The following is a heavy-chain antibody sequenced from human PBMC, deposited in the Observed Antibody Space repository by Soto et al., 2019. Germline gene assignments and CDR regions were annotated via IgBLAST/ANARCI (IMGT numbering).Heavy chain of an antibody. V-gene: IGHV1-18*01. CDR1: GYAFASCG. CDR2: ISAYNGNT. Sequence: ASVELSFKASGYAFASCGISSLRQAPGQGLEWMGWISAYNGNTNYAQKLQGRVTMTTDTSTSTAYMELRSLRSEDTAVYYCARDFRDSLHYDSSGYSYWGQGTLVTVSS. D-gene: IGHD3-22*01. J-gene: IGHJ4*02. CDR3: ARDFRDSLHYDSSGYSY.